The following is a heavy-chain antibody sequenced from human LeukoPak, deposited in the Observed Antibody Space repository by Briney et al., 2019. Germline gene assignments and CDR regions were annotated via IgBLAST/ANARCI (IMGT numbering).Heavy chain of an antibody. CDR1: GYTFTSYG. CDR2: ISAYNGNT. V-gene: IGHV1-18*01. D-gene: IGHD6-13*01. J-gene: IGHJ4*02. CDR3: ARDGSRIAAAGTNHFDY. Sequence: GASVKVSCKASGYTFTSYGISWVRQAPGQGLEWMGWISAYNGNTNYAQKLQGRVTMTTDTYPSTAYIELRSLRSDDTAVYYCARDGSRIAAAGTNHFDYWGQGTLVTVSS.